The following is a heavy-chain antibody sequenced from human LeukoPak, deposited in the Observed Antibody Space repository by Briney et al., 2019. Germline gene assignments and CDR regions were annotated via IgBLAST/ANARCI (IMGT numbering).Heavy chain of an antibody. Sequence: PSETLSLTCTVSGGSISTSNYYWGWIRQPPGKGLEWVSSISSSSYIYYADSVKGHFTISRDNSKNTLYLQMNSLRAEDTAVYYCVRGAYSSSWLNFDYWGQGTLVTVSS. D-gene: IGHD6-13*01. CDR1: GGSISTSNYY. V-gene: IGHV3-69-1*01. J-gene: IGHJ4*02. CDR3: VRGAYSSSWLNFDY. CDR2: ISSSSYI.